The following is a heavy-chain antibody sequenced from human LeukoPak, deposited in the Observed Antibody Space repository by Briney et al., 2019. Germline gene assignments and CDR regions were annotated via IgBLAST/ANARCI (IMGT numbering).Heavy chain of an antibody. CDR2: IYYGGST. V-gene: IGHV4-30-4*01. CDR1: GGSVSSHDYY. D-gene: IGHD3-10*01. CDR3: GREGIFITMVRGVDV. Sequence: SETLSLTCTVSGGSVSSHDYYWTCIRQPPGKGLECIGYIYYGGSTSYNPSLKSRVTISVDTSKNQFSLKLSSVTAADTAVHYCGREGIFITMVRGVDVWGQGTTVTVSS. J-gene: IGHJ6*02.